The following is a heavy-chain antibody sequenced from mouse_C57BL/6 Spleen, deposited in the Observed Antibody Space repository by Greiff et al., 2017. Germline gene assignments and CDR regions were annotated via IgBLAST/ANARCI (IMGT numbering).Heavy chain of an antibody. J-gene: IGHJ1*03. Sequence: QVQLQQPGAELVKPGASVKLSCKASGYTFTSYWMHWVKQWPGRGLEWIGRIDPNSGGTKYNEKFKSKATLTVDKPSSTAYMQLSSLTSGDSAVYYCSRCSIHWYFDVWGTGTTVTVSS. CDR2: IDPNSGGT. CDR1: GYTFTSYW. CDR3: SRCSIHWYFDV. D-gene: IGHD1-1*01. V-gene: IGHV1-72*01.